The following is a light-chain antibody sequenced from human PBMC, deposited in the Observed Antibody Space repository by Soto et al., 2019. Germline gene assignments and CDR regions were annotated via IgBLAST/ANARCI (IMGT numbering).Light chain of an antibody. CDR1: QSVSSNY. V-gene: IGKV3-20*01. Sequence: EIVLTQSPGTLSLSPGERATISCRASQSVSSNYLAWYQQKPGQAPRLLIYAASNRASGIPDRFGGSGSGTDFTLTVSRLEPEDFAVYYCQQYGSAPWTFGQGPKV. CDR2: AAS. CDR3: QQYGSAPWT. J-gene: IGKJ1*01.